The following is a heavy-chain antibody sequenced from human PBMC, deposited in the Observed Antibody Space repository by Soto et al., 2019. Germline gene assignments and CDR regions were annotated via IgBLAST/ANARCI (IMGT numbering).Heavy chain of an antibody. V-gene: IGHV3-30-3*01. CDR3: ASPRLSSDGTTPIDY. CDR2: ISYDGSKK. D-gene: IGHD1-1*01. CDR1: GFTFSSYA. Sequence: QVQLVESGGGVVQPGRSLRLSCAASGFTFSSYAMHWVRLAPGKGLEWVAVISYDGSKKYYADSVKGRFTISRDNSKNTLYLQMNSLRAEDTAVYYCASPRLSSDGTTPIDYWGQGTLVTVSS. J-gene: IGHJ4*02.